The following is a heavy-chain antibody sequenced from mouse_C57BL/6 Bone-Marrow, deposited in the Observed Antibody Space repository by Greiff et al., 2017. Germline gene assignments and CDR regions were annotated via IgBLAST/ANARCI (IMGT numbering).Heavy chain of an antibody. CDR2: ISNGGGST. Sequence: EVHLVESGGGLVQPGGSLKLSCAASGFTFSDYYMYWVRQTPEKRLEWVAYISNGGGSTYYPDTVKGRFTISRDNAKNTLYLQMSRLKSEDTAMYYCAREAGYERAWFAYWGQGTLVTVSA. J-gene: IGHJ3*01. D-gene: IGHD2-2*01. CDR3: AREAGYERAWFAY. V-gene: IGHV5-12*01. CDR1: GFTFSDYY.